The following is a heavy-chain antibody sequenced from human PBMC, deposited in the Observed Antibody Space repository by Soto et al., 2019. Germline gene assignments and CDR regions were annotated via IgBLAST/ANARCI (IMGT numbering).Heavy chain of an antibody. V-gene: IGHV5-51*01. Sequence: YWSWIRQPPGKGLEWMGIIYPGDSDTRYSPSFQGQVTISADKSISTAYLQWSSLKASDTAMYYCARCGQWLVPDYWGQGTLVTVSS. J-gene: IGHJ4*02. CDR3: ARCGQWLVPDY. CDR1: YW. D-gene: IGHD6-19*01. CDR2: IYPGDSDT.